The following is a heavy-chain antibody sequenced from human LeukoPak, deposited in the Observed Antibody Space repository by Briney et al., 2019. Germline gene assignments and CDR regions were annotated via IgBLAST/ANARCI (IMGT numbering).Heavy chain of an antibody. J-gene: IGHJ6*03. CDR1: GGSISSHY. D-gene: IGHD6-6*01. CDR2: IYYSGST. CDR3: ARVADRQYYYYMDV. Sequence: SETLSLTCTVSGGSISSHYWSWIRQPPGKGLEWIGYIYYSGSTNYNPSLKSRVTISVDTSKNQFSLKLSSVTAADTAVYYCARVADRQYYYYMDVWGKGTTVTVSS. V-gene: IGHV4-59*11.